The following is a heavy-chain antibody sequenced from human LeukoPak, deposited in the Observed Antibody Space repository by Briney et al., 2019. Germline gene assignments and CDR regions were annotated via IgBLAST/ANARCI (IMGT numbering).Heavy chain of an antibody. V-gene: IGHV4-39*01. CDR2: IYYSGST. CDR3: ASLGAYCGGDCYPTFDY. CDR1: GGSISSSSYY. J-gene: IGHJ4*02. Sequence: NPSETLSLTCTVPGGSISSSSYYWGRIRQPPGKGLEWIGTIYYSGSTYYNPSLKSRVTISIDTSKNQFSLKLSSVIAADTAVYYCASLGAYCGGDCYPTFDYWGQGTLVTVSS. D-gene: IGHD2-21*02.